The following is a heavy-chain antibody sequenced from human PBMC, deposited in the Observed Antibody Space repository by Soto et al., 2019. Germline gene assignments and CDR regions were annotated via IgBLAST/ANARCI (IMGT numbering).Heavy chain of an antibody. Sequence: PGGSPRLSCAASEFTFSYYPLHWVRRAPGKGLEWVSSISGVRDYIRYADSVKGRFAISRDNAKTSLYLQMNSLTAEDTAVYYCAREGVHNYTEYYFDYWGQGTLVTVSS. D-gene: IGHD3-10*01. CDR3: AREGVHNYTEYYFDY. J-gene: IGHJ4*02. CDR2: ISGVRDYI. CDR1: EFTFSYYP. V-gene: IGHV3-21*06.